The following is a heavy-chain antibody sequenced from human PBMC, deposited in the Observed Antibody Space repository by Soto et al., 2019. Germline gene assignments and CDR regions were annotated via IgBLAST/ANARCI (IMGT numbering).Heavy chain of an antibody. CDR3: ARGDQQIYWFFDL. Sequence: DVQLLESGGGLVQPGGSLRLSCKASGFSFSIYAMSWVRQAPGKGPEWVSAINGDSSGMYYADSLRGRFTISRDNSENTLYLQINSLRAEDTAIYYCARGDQQIYWFFDLWGRGTLVTVSS. V-gene: IGHV3-23*01. CDR1: GFSFSIYA. CDR2: INGDSSGM. J-gene: IGHJ2*01. D-gene: IGHD2-2*01.